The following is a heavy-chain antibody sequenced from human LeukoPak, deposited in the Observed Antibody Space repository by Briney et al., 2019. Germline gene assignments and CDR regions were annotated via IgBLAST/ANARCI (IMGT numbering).Heavy chain of an antibody. J-gene: IGHJ4*02. CDR3: ASSGAIVATIRY. D-gene: IGHD5-12*01. CDR1: GGTFGSYA. Sequence: SVKVSCKASGGTFGSYAISWVRQAPGQGLEWMGRIIPILGIANYAQKFQGRVTITADKSTSTAYMELSSLRSEDTAVYYCASSGAIVATIRYWGQGTLVTVSS. V-gene: IGHV1-69*04. CDR2: IIPILGIA.